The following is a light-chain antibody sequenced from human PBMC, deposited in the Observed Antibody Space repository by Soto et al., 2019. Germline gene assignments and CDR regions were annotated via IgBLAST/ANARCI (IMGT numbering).Light chain of an antibody. CDR2: EVN. Sequence: QSALTQPASVSGSPGQSITISCTGKSSDVGGYNFVSWLQQHPGKAPKLMIYEVNERPSGVSNRFSGPKSGNTASLTISGLQAEDEADYYCSSYTSSNTHVFGTGTKLTVL. CDR1: SSDVGGYNF. CDR3: SSYTSSNTHV. J-gene: IGLJ1*01. V-gene: IGLV2-14*01.